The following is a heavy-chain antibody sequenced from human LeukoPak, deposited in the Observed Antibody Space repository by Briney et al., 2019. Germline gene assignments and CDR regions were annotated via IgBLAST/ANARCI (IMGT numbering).Heavy chain of an antibody. CDR3: ARHLRGSGTYPIDY. V-gene: IGHV5-51*01. CDR1: GYSFTNYW. D-gene: IGHD3-10*01. CDR2: MYPGASDT. J-gene: IGHJ4*02. Sequence: GESLKISCKGSGYSFTNYWIGWVRQTPGKGLEWMGSMYPGASDTRYSPSFQGQVTISADKSISTAYLQWSSLKASDTAMYYCARHLRGSGTYPIDYWGQGTLVTVSS.